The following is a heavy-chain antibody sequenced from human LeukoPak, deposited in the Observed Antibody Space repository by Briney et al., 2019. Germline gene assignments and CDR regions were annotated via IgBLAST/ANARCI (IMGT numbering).Heavy chain of an antibody. V-gene: IGHV3-48*02. Sequence: GGSLRLSCAASGFTFSSYAMSWVRQAPGKGLEWVSYITSRSSPIYYADSVKGRFTISRDNAKNSLYLQMNSLRDEDTAVYYCVRDPHALDYWGRGTLVTVSS. CDR2: ITSRSSPI. CDR1: GFTFSSYA. CDR3: VRDPHALDY. J-gene: IGHJ4*02.